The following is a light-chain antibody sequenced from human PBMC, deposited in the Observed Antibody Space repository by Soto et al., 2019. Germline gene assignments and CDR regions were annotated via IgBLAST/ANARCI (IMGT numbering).Light chain of an antibody. CDR3: SSYTSTSTV. CDR2: EVT. J-gene: IGLJ1*01. V-gene: IGLV2-14*01. Sequence: QSVLTQPASVSGSPGPSITISCTGISSDGDDYKDVSWYQQHPGKAPKLMIYEVTYRPSGVSNRFSGSKSGNTASLTISGLQSEDEADYYCSSYTSTSTVFGTGTKLTVL. CDR1: SSDGDDYKD.